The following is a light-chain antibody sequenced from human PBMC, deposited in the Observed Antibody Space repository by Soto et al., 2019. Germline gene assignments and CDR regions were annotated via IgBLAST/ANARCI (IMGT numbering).Light chain of an antibody. Sequence: EIVLTQSPGTLSLSPGERGTLSCRASQSVSSGYLAWYQQKPGQAPRLLIYDASSRATGIPDRFSGSGSGTDFTLTISRLEPEDFAVYYCQQYNNWPLWTFGQGTKVDIK. CDR2: DAS. V-gene: IGKV3-20*01. CDR3: QQYNNWPLWT. CDR1: QSVSSGY. J-gene: IGKJ1*01.